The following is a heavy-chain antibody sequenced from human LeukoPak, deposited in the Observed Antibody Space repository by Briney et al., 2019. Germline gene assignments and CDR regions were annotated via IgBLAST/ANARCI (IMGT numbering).Heavy chain of an antibody. D-gene: IGHD4-23*01. V-gene: IGHV3-21*01. CDR3: AKDGLYGGEPSDAFNI. CDR2: IHITSDWV. Sequence: GGSLRLSCAASGFTFSAYNMNWIRQAPGKGLEWVSSIHITSDWVYYADSVKGRFTISRDNSKNTLYLQMNSLRAEDTAVYYCAKDGLYGGEPSDAFNIWGQGTMVTVSS. J-gene: IGHJ3*02. CDR1: GFTFSAYN.